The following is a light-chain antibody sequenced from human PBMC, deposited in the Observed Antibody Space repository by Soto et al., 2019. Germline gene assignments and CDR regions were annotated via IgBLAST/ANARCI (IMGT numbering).Light chain of an antibody. J-gene: IGKJ1*01. CDR1: QSISSW. Sequence: DIQMTQSPSTLSASVGDRVTITCRASQSISSWLAWYQRKPGKAPKLLIYAASSLQSGVPSRFSGSGSGTDFTLTISSLQPEDFATYYCQQANSFPRTFGQGTKVDIK. CDR3: QQANSFPRT. CDR2: AAS. V-gene: IGKV1-12*01.